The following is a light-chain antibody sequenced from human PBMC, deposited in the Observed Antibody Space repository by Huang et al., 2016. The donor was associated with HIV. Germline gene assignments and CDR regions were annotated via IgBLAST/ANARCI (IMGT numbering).Light chain of an antibody. V-gene: IGKV3-15*01. CDR3: QQYHNWPPYT. J-gene: IGKJ2*01. CDR1: QSISNN. Sequence: EILLTQSPATLSVSPGERVTLSCRASQSISNNLAWYQQKPGQAPRLLIYGASTRATAIPARFRGSASVTEFTLTISSLQSEDFAVYYCQQYHNWPPYTFGQGTKLEI. CDR2: GAS.